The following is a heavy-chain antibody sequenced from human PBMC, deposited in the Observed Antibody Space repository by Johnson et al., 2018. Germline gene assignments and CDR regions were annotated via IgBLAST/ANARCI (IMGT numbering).Heavy chain of an antibody. J-gene: IGHJ1*01. D-gene: IGHD3-3*01. V-gene: IGHV3-23*04. Sequence: VQLVESGGGLVQPGGSLRLSCAASGFTFSSYAMSWVRQAPGKGLEWVSAISGSGGSTYYADSVKGRFTISRDNSKNTLYLQMNSLGAEDTAVYYCSKKAPDFGSGVRPLGYFQHWGQGTLVTGSS. CDR3: SKKAPDFGSGVRPLGYFQH. CDR1: GFTFSSYA. CDR2: ISGSGGST.